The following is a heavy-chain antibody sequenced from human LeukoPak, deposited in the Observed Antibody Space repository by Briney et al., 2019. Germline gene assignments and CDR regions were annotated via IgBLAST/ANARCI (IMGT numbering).Heavy chain of an antibody. CDR3: ARGRVLDY. CDR2: INHSGST. Sequence: SETLPLTCTVSGGSISSYYWSWIRQPPGKGLEWIGEINHSGSTNYNPSLKSRVTISVDTSKNQFPLKLSSVTAADTAVYYCARGRVLDYWGQGTLVTVSS. V-gene: IGHV4-34*01. D-gene: IGHD1-1*01. J-gene: IGHJ4*02. CDR1: GGSISSYY.